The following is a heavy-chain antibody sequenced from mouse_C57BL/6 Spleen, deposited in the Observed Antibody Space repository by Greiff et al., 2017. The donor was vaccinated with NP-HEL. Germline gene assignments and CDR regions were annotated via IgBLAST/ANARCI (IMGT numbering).Heavy chain of an antibody. CDR2: ISDGGSYT. Sequence: EVKLVESGGGLVKPGGSLKLSCAASGFTFSSYAMSWVRQTPEKRLEWVATISDGGSYTYYPDNVKGRFTISRDNAKNNLYLQMSHLKSEDTAMYYCARALDLDWYFDVWGTGTTVTVSS. CDR1: GFTFSSYA. J-gene: IGHJ1*03. CDR3: ARALDLDWYFDV. V-gene: IGHV5-4*03.